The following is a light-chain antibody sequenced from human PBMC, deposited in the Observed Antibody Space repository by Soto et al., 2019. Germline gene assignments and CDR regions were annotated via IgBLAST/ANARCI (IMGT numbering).Light chain of an antibody. CDR1: SSNIASNT. CDR3: ASWDDSLNGHV. J-gene: IGLJ1*01. Sequence: QSVLTQPPSASGTPGQRVTVSCSGSSSNIASNTVNWYQQLPGTAPKLLIYSNDQRPLGVPDRFSASKSGTSASLAISGLQSEDEADYYCASWDDSLNGHVFGTGTKVTVL. CDR2: SND. V-gene: IGLV1-44*01.